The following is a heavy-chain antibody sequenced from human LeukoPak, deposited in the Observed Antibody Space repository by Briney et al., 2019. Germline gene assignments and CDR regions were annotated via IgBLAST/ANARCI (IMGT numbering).Heavy chain of an antibody. V-gene: IGHV4-59*01. J-gene: IGHJ4*02. D-gene: IGHD1-26*01. CDR3: ARGGGSPRGPLVY. CDR2: IYYSGST. CDR1: GGSTSSYY. Sequence: SETLSLTCTVSGGSTSSYYWSWIRQPPGKGLEWIGYIYYSGSTNYNPSLKSRVTVSVDTSKNQFSLKLSSVTAADTAVYYCARGGGSPRGPLVYWGQGTLVTVSS.